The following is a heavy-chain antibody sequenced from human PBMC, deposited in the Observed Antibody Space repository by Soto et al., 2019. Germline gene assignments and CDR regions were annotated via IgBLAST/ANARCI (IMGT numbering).Heavy chain of an antibody. CDR3: ARGGDSSSRGFLNY. D-gene: IGHD6-13*01. J-gene: IGHJ4*02. V-gene: IGHV4-39*07. CDR1: GGSISSTSYY. CDR2: INHSGST. Sequence: PSETLSLTCTVSGGSISSTSYYWSWIRQPPGKGLEWIGEINHSGSTNYNPSLKSRVTISVDTSKNQFSLKLSSVTAADTAVYFCARGGDSSSRGFLNYWGQGTLVTVSS.